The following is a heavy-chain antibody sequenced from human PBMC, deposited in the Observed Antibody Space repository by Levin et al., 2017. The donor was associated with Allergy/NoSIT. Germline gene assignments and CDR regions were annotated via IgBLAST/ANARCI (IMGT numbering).Heavy chain of an antibody. V-gene: IGHV3-23*01. CDR2: ISGSGGST. D-gene: IGHD3-10*01. J-gene: IGHJ4*02. Sequence: LSLTCAASGFTFSSYAMSWVRQAPGKGLEWVSAISGSGGSTYYADSVKGRFTLSRDNSKNTLYLQMNSLRAEDTAVYYCAKGRSGFGEVLTSPFDYWGQGTLVTVSS. CDR1: GFTFSSYA. CDR3: AKGRSGFGEVLTSPFDY.